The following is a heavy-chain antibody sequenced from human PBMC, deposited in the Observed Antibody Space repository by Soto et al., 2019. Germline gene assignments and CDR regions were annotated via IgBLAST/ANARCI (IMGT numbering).Heavy chain of an antibody. J-gene: IGHJ5*02. CDR2: IYHSGST. CDR1: GGSISSGGYS. D-gene: IGHD5-18*01. Sequence: SETLSLTCAVSGGSISSGGYSWSWIRQPPGKGLEWIGYIYHSGSTYYNPSLKSRVTISVDTSKNQFSLSLSSVTAADTAVYYCARGRGYSYGLDPWGQGTLVTVSS. CDR3: ARGRGYSYGLDP. V-gene: IGHV4-30-2*05.